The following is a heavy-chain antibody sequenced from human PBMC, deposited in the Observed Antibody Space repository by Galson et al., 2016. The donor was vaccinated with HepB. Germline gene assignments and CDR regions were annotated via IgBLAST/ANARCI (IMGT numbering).Heavy chain of an antibody. CDR1: GVSVNSDAYH. V-gene: IGHV4-61*08. CDR2: FYNTWRI. J-gene: IGHJ4*02. CDR3: TTYLVGHRGTGY. D-gene: IGHD3-10*01. Sequence: SETLSLTCSVSGVSVNSDAYHWSWIRQPPGQGLEWPGHFYNTWRISDKLWGRVSMSIDTAKNQFSLSLTSVTAADTAVYYCTTYLVGHRGTGYWGQGTLVT.